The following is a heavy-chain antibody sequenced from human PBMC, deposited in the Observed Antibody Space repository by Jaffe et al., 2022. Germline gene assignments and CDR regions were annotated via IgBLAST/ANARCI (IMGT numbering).Heavy chain of an antibody. CDR2: INHSGST. CDR1: GGSFSGYY. V-gene: IGHV4-34*01. Sequence: QVQLQQWGAGLLKPSETLSLTCAVYGGSFSGYYWSWIRQPPGKGLEWIGEINHSGSTNYNPSLKSRVTISVDTSKNQFSLKLSSVTAADTAVYYCARDPLLAVAGPRGLGNWFDPWGQGTLVTVSS. D-gene: IGHD6-19*01. J-gene: IGHJ5*02. CDR3: ARDPLLAVAGPRGLGNWFDP.